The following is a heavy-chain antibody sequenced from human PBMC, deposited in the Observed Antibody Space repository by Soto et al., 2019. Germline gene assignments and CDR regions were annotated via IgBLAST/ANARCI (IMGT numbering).Heavy chain of an antibody. CDR2: ISSSSSYT. Sequence: EVQVVESGGGLVKPGGSLRLSCAASGFTFSSYSMNWVRQAPGKGLEWVSFISSSSSYTYYADSVKGRFTISRDNAKNSLYLQMNSLRAEDTAVYYCARDAAPYSDYDSYYFDYWGQGTLVTVSS. CDR1: GFTFSSYS. V-gene: IGHV3-21*01. CDR3: ARDAAPYSDYDSYYFDY. D-gene: IGHD5-12*01. J-gene: IGHJ4*02.